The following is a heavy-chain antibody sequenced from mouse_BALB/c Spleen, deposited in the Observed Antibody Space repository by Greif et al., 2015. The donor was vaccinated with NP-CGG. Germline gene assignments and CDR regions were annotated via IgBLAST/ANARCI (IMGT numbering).Heavy chain of an antibody. V-gene: IGHV5-17*02. CDR3: ARGWDAMDY. Sequence: EVKLMESGGGLVQPGGSRKLSCAASGFTFSSFGMHWVRQAPEKGLEWVAYISSGSSTIYYADTVKGRFTISRDNPKNTLFLQMTSLRSEDTAMYYCARGWDAMDYWGQGTSVTVSS. CDR1: GFTFSSFG. D-gene: IGHD3-3*01. CDR2: ISSGSSTI. J-gene: IGHJ4*01.